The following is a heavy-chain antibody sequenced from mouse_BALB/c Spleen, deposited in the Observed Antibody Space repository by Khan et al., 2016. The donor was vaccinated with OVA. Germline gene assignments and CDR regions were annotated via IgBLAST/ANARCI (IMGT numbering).Heavy chain of an antibody. D-gene: IGHD2-14*01. CDR2: IFPGDGST. V-gene: IGHV1-85*01. CDR3: ARGGYGGFAY. CDR1: GYTFTSYD. Sequence: QVQLQQSGAELVKPGASVKLSCKASGYTFTSYDINWVRQRPEQGLEWIGWIFPGDGSTEYNEKFKGKATLTTDKSSSTAYMQLSRLTSEDSADCVCARGGYGGFAYWGQGTLVTVSA. J-gene: IGHJ3*01.